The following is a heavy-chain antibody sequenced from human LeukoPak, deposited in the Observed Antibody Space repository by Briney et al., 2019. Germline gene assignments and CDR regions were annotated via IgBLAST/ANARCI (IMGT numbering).Heavy chain of an antibody. CDR3: AAVGATETHFDY. CDR2: INTDGSSI. V-gene: IGHV3-74*01. Sequence: GGSLRLSCAASGFTFSGYWMHWVRQAPGKGQVWVSRINTDGSSISYADSVKGRFTISRDNAKNTLYLQMNSLRAEDTAVYYCAAVGATETHFDYWGQGTLVTVSS. J-gene: IGHJ4*02. CDR1: GFTFSGYW. D-gene: IGHD1-26*01.